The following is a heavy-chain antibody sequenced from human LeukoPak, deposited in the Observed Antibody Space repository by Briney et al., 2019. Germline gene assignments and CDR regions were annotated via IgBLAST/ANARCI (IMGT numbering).Heavy chain of an antibody. CDR3: ARGTYYYDSSGQGYFDY. V-gene: IGHV4-34*01. D-gene: IGHD3-22*01. J-gene: IGHJ4*02. CDR2: INRSGST. CDR1: GGSFSGYY. Sequence: PSETLSLTCAVYGGSFSGYYWSWIRQPPGKGLEWIVEINRSGSTNYNPSLKSRVTISVDTSKNQFSLKLSSVTAADTAVYYCARGTYYYDSSGQGYFDYWGQGTLVTVSS.